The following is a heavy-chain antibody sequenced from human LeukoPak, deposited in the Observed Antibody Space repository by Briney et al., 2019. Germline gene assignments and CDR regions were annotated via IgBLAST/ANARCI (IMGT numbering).Heavy chain of an antibody. CDR3: ARGGRGRNWFDP. CDR2: IYYSVST. D-gene: IGHD3-10*01. Sequence: SETLSLTCTVSGXSVASGGYYWNWIRQPPGKGLEWIGYIYYSVSTNYNLSLKSRVTISVDTSENQFSLKLTSVTAADTAVYYCARGGRGRNWFDPWGQGTLVIVSS. CDR1: GXSVASGGYY. V-gene: IGHV4-61*08. J-gene: IGHJ5*02.